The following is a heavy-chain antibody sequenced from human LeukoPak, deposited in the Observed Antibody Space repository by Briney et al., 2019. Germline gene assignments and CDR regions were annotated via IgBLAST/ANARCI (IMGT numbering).Heavy chain of an antibody. Sequence: GGSLRLSCAASGFTFNSYGMSWVRQAPGKGLEWVSAISGSGGSKYYADYVKGRITISRDNSKNTLYLQMNSRRAEDTAVYYCAKGSGGSGSYSKYYFDYWGQGTLVTVSS. V-gene: IGHV3-23*01. CDR3: AKGSGGSGSYSKYYFDY. J-gene: IGHJ4*02. D-gene: IGHD3-10*01. CDR1: GFTFNSYG. CDR2: ISGSGGSK.